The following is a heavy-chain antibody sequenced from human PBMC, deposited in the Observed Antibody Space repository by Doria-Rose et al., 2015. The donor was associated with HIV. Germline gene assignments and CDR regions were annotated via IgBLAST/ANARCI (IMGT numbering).Heavy chain of an antibody. Sequence: LEWMEWLNVGNGDTRHSRKFQDRVAITSDTSANTGYMALSSLRSEDTAVYYCARIHSLSSSSLGHWGQGTLVTVSS. J-gene: IGHJ4*02. CDR2: LNVGNGDT. V-gene: IGHV1-3*01. CDR3: ARIHSLSSSSLGH. D-gene: IGHD6-13*01.